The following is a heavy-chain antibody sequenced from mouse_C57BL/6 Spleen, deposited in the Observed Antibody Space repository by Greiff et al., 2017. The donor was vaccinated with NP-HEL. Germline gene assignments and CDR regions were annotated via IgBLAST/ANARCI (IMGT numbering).Heavy chain of an antibody. CDR3: AREGYYGTFGY. D-gene: IGHD1-1*01. V-gene: IGHV5-15*04. CDR2: ISNLAYSI. Sequence: EVMLVESGGGLVQPGGSLKLSCAASGFTFSDYGMAWVRQAPREGPEWVAFISNLAYSINYADTVTGRFTISRENAKNTLYLEMSSLRYEDTAMCYSAREGYYGTFGYWGQGTTLTVSS. CDR1: GFTFSDYG. J-gene: IGHJ2*01.